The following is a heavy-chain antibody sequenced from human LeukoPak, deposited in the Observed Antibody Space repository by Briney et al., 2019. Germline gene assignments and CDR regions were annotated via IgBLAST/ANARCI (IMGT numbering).Heavy chain of an antibody. D-gene: IGHD3-10*01. CDR1: GGSISSYY. Sequence: SETLSLTCTVSGGSISSYYWSWLRQPPGKGLEWIGYIYYSGSTNYNPSLKSRVTISVDTSKNQFSLKLSSVTAADTAVYYCASQFGESNYGMDVWGQGTTVTVSS. CDR3: ASQFGESNYGMDV. CDR2: IYYSGST. J-gene: IGHJ6*02. V-gene: IGHV4-59*01.